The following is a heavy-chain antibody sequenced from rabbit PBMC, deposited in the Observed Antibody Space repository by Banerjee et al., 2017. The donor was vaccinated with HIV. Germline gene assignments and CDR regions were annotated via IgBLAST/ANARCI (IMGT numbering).Heavy chain of an antibody. V-gene: IGHV1S47*01. D-gene: IGHD4-1*01. Sequence: QEQLVESGGGLVQPEGSLTLTCKASGLDFSSYRICWVRQAPGKGLEWIACIYNGDGSTYYASWVNGRFTISSDNAQNTVDLQMNSLTAADTATYFCARDNTGWGADFNLWGPGTLVTVS. J-gene: IGHJ4*01. CDR2: IYNGDGST. CDR3: ARDNTGWGADFNL. CDR1: GLDFSSYR.